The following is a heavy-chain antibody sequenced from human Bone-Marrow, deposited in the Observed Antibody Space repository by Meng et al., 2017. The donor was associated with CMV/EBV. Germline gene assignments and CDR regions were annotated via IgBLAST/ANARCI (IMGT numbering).Heavy chain of an antibody. CDR1: GGSISSYY. Sequence: GSLRLSCTVSGGSISSYYWSWIRQPPGKGLEWIGYIYYSGSTNYNPSLKSRVTISVDTSKNQFSLKLSPVTAADTAVYYCARLSYGEHYYYGMDVWGQGTTVTVSS. J-gene: IGHJ6*02. D-gene: IGHD4-17*01. V-gene: IGHV4-59*01. CDR3: ARLSYGEHYYYGMDV. CDR2: IYYSGST.